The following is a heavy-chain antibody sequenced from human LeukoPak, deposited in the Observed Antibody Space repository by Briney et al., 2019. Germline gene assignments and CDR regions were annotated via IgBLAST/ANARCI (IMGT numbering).Heavy chain of an antibody. CDR1: GFTFSTYA. V-gene: IGHV3-23*01. CDR2: ISGGGGST. J-gene: IGHJ6*02. CDR3: VHCGGDCYPCCGMDV. Sequence: GGSLRLSCAASGFTFSTYAMSWVRQAPGKGLEWVSVISGGGGSTYYEDSVKGRFTISRDNSKNTLYLQMNSLRAEDTAVYYCVHCGGDCYPCCGMDVWGQGITVTGS. D-gene: IGHD2-21*02.